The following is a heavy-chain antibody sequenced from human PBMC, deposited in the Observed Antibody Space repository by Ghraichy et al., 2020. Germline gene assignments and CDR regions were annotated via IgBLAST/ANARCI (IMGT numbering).Heavy chain of an antibody. CDR3: SRGWWYFDL. Sequence: GESLNISCEASGFTFGDYPMSWLRQVPGKGLEWVGFIRGETHGRATEYAPSVDGRFTISRDDSKSVVYLQMNSLKSEDTAVYFCSRGWWYFDLWGRGTLVTVSS. CDR2: IRGETHGRAT. CDR1: GFTFGDYP. V-gene: IGHV3-49*03. J-gene: IGHJ2*01.